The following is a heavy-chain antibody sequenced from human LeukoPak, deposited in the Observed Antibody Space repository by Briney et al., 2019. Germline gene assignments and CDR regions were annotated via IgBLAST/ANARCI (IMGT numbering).Heavy chain of an antibody. Sequence: GGSLRLSCAASGFTFSSYGMSWVRQAPGKGLEWVSAISGSGGSTNYADSVKGRFAISRDNSKNTLYLQMNSLRAEDTAVYYCAKGPMITFGGVIVTPDYWGQRTLVTVSS. CDR3: AKGPMITFGGVIVTPDY. CDR2: ISGSGGST. J-gene: IGHJ4*02. D-gene: IGHD3-16*02. CDR1: GFTFSSYG. V-gene: IGHV3-23*01.